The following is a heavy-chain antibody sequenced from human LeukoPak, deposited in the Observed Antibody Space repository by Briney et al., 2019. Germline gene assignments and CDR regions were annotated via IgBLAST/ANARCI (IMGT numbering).Heavy chain of an antibody. CDR2: IRSYNANT. CDR1: GYTFTSYG. CDR3: ERGSLDSDY. V-gene: IGHV1-18*01. J-gene: IGHJ4*02. Sequence: ASVKVSCKGSGYTFTSYGISWVRQAPGQGLDGMGWIRSYNANTNYAQKLQGRVTMTKYTSRSTAYMELRSLRSDDTAVYYCERGSLDSDYWGQGTLVTVSS. D-gene: IGHD3/OR15-3a*01.